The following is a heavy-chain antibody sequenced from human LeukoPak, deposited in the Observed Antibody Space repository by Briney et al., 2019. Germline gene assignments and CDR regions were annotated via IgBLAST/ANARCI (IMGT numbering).Heavy chain of an antibody. CDR2: IYYSGST. CDR3: ARQTQLLWFGELMNYFDY. D-gene: IGHD3-10*01. Sequence: SETLSLTCTVSGGSISSSSYYWGWIRQPPGKGLEWIGSIYYSGSTYYNPSLKSRVTISVDTSKNQFSLTLSSVTAADTAVYYCARQTQLLWFGELMNYFDYWGQGTLVTVSS. CDR1: GGSISSSSYY. V-gene: IGHV4-39*01. J-gene: IGHJ4*02.